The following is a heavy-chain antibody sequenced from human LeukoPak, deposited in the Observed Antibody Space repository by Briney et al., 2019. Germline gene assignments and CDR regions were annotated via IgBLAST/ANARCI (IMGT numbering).Heavy chain of an antibody. CDR1: RYTFTGYY. J-gene: IGHJ4*02. CDR2: INPNSGGT. V-gene: IGHV1-2*06. D-gene: IGHD2-15*01. Sequence: ASVKLSCKASRYTFTGYYMHWVRHAPGQGLEWMGRINPNSGGTNYAQKFQGRVTMTRDTSISTAYMELSRLGSDDTAVYYCARGYCSGGSCYSIDDYWGQGTLVTVSS. CDR3: ARGYCSGGSCYSIDDY.